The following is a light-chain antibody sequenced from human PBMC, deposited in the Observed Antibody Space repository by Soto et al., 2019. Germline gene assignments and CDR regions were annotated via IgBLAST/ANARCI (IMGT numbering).Light chain of an antibody. J-gene: IGKJ1*01. V-gene: IGKV3-20*01. CDR2: GAS. CDR1: QSVSSSY. Sequence: EIVLTQSPCTLSLSAGERATLSCRASQSVSSSYLAWYQQKPGQAPRLLIYGASSRAPGIPDRFSGSGSGTEFTLPISRMEHEDFAVSYCQQHGNSPPWTFGQGTKVDIK. CDR3: QQHGNSPPWT.